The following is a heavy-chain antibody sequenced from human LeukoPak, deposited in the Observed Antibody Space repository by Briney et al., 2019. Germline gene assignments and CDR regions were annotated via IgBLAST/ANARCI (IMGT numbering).Heavy chain of an antibody. CDR2: IIPILGIA. Sequence: SVKVSCKASGGTFSSYTISWVRQAPGQGLEWMGRIIPILGIANYAQKFQGRVTITADKSTSTAYMELSSLRSEDTAVYYCARDGYETYYYGSGSYSNWFDPWGQGALVTVSS. CDR1: GGTFSSYT. V-gene: IGHV1-69*04. CDR3: ARDGYETYYYGSGSYSNWFDP. D-gene: IGHD3-10*01. J-gene: IGHJ5*02.